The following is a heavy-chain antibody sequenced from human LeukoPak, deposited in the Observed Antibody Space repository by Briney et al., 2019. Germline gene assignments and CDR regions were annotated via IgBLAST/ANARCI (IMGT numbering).Heavy chain of an antibody. CDR1: GGSFSGYY. CDR3: AREGRYFDWSTPHYYYYMDV. V-gene: IGHV4-34*01. J-gene: IGHJ6*03. CDR2: INHSGST. D-gene: IGHD3-9*01. Sequence: SETLSLTCAVYGGSFSGYYGSWIRQPPGKGLEWIGEINHSGSTNYNPSLKSRVTISVDTSKNQFSLKQSPVTAADTAVYYCAREGRYFDWSTPHYYYYMDVWGKGTTVTVSS.